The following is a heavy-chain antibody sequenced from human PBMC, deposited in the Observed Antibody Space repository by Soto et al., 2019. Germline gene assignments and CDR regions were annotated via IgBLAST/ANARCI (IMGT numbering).Heavy chain of an antibody. J-gene: IGHJ6*02. Sequence: ASVKVSCKAFGYTFIDYFMHWVRQAPGQGLEWMGWINPKTGDTNYPQKFQGRVTMTTDTSISTAYMELSGLTSNDAAIYFCATCTWHQYYYYYGMDVWGQGTTVTVSS. V-gene: IGHV1-2*02. CDR2: INPKTGDT. CDR3: ATCTWHQYYYYYGMDV. CDR1: GYTFIDYF.